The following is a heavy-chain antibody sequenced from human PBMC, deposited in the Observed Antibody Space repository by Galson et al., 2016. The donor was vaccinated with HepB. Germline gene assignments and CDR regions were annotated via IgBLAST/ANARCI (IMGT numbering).Heavy chain of an antibody. J-gene: IGHJ4*02. CDR2: ITGGGIST. CDR3: AKDLRT. Sequence: SLRLSCAASGFSFSRYWMHWVRQAPGKGLEWVSAITGGGISTYYLDSVKGRFVIARDNSKTTLFLQMNNLRAEDTATYYCAKDLRTWGQGTLVAVSS. V-gene: IGHV3-23*01. D-gene: IGHD1-1*01. CDR1: GFSFSRYW.